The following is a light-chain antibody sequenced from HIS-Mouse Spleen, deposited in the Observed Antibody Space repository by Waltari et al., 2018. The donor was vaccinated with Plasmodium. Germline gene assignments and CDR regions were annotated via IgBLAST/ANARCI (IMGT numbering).Light chain of an antibody. CDR1: QSISSF. CDR3: QQNYNTWT. V-gene: IGKV1-39*01. Sequence: DIQMTQSPSSLSASVGDRVTITCRASQSISSFLNWYQQKPGKAPKLLSYAASSLQSGVPSRFSGSGSGTDFTLTISSLQPEDFATYYGQQNYNTWTFGQGTKVEIK. CDR2: AAS. J-gene: IGKJ1*01.